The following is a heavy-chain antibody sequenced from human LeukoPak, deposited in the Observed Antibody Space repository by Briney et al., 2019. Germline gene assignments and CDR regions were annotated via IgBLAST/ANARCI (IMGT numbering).Heavy chain of an antibody. Sequence: PGGSLRLSCAASGFTFSSYAMSWVRQAPGKGLEWVSAISGSGGSTYSADSVKGRFTISRDNSKNPLYLQMNSLRAEDTAVYYCARGDPGSIAARPFDYWGQGTLVTVSS. D-gene: IGHD6-6*01. J-gene: IGHJ4*02. CDR2: ISGSGGST. V-gene: IGHV3-23*01. CDR3: ARGDPGSIAARPFDY. CDR1: GFTFSSYA.